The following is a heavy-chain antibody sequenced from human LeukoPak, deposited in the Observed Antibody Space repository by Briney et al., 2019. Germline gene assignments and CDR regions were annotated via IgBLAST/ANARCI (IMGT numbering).Heavy chain of an antibody. J-gene: IGHJ4*02. Sequence: SETLSLTCSVSGYSISSGYYWGWIRRPPGKGLEWIGSMYHSGSTYYNPSLKSRVTISIDTSKNQFSLKLSSVTAADTAVYYCARDFGSSSGSCRDWGQGTLVTVSS. V-gene: IGHV4-38-2*02. CDR2: MYHSGST. CDR3: ARDFGSSSGSCRD. D-gene: IGHD1-26*01. CDR1: GYSISSGYY.